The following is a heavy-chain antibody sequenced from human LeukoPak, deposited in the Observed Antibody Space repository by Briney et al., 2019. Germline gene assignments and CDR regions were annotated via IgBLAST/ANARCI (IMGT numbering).Heavy chain of an antibody. CDR3: AREIFGSGSYPDS. D-gene: IGHD3-10*01. V-gene: IGHV3-33*01. CDR1: GFAFNTYA. J-gene: IGHJ4*02. Sequence: PGGSLRLSCEASGFAFNTYAMHWVRQAPGKGLEGVTLIWHDGSHKFYIDSVRGRFTISRDNSKNTVYLQMNGLRAEDTAVYYCAREIFGSGSYPDSWGQGTLVAVSS. CDR2: IWHDGSHK.